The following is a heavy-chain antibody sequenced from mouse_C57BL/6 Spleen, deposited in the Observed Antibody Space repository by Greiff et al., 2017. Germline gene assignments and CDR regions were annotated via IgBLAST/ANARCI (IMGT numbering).Heavy chain of an antibody. J-gene: IGHJ3*01. CDR3: ARHWDGAWFAY. Sequence: EVKLQESGPELVKPGASVKIPCKASGYTFTDYNMDWVKQSPGKSLEWIGDINPNNGGTIYNQKFKGKATLTVDKSYSTAYMELRSLTSEDTAVYYCARHWDGAWFAYWGQGTLVTVSA. CDR2: INPNNGGT. D-gene: IGHD4-1*01. V-gene: IGHV1-18*01. CDR1: GYTFTDYN.